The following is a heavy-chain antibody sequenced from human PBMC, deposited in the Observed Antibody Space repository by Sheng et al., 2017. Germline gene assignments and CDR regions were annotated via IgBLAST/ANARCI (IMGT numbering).Heavy chain of an antibody. CDR1: GGSFSGYY. CDR2: INHSGST. J-gene: IGHJ5*02. CDR3: ARGPNIVATIIFPWFDP. Sequence: QVQLQQWGAGLLKPSETLSLTCAVYGGSFSGYYWSWIRQPPGKGLEWIGEINHSGSTNYNPSLKSRVTISVDTSKNQFSLKLSSVTAADTTVYYCARGPNIVATIIFPWFDPWGQGTLVTVSS. V-gene: IGHV4-34*01. D-gene: IGHD5-12*01.